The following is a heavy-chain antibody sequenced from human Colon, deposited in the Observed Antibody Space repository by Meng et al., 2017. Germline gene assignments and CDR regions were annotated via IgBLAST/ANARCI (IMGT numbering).Heavy chain of an antibody. J-gene: IGHJ4*02. CDR1: SGSISSSDW. CDR3: ARNGKWGFDY. D-gene: IGHD1-26*01. Sequence: GQLQGSGPGLVKPSGTLSLTCAVSSGSISSSDWWSWVRLSPGKGLEWIGEFSHSGTTNYSPSLKSRSTISVDKSKSQFSLKLSSVTAADTAVYYCARNGKWGFDYWGQGTLVTVSS. V-gene: IGHV4-4*02. CDR2: FSHSGTT.